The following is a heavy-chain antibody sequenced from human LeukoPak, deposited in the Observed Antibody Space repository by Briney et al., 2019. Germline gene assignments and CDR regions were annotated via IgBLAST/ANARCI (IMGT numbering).Heavy chain of an antibody. CDR3: ARVKDSTNANWFDP. J-gene: IGHJ5*02. V-gene: IGHV1-2*06. Sequence: AASVKVSCTASGYTFSGYYMHWVRQAPGQGLEWMGRINPNSGGTNYAQKFQGRVTMTRDTSINTAYMDLSSLRSDDTAVYYCARVKDSTNANWFDPWGQGTLVTVSS. CDR2: INPNSGGT. CDR1: GYTFSGYY. D-gene: IGHD2-2*01.